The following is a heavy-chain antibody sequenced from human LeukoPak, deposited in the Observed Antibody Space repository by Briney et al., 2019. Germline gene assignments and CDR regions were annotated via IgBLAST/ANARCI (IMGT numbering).Heavy chain of an antibody. Sequence: ASVKVSCKVSGYTLTELSKHWLRQAPGKRLEWMGGFDPEDGETIYAQKFQGRVTMTEDTSTDTAYMELSSLRSEDTAVYYCATGLYSSSWYYHWGQGTVVTVSS. V-gene: IGHV1-24*01. D-gene: IGHD6-13*01. CDR3: ATGLYSSSWYYH. J-gene: IGHJ5*02. CDR2: FDPEDGET. CDR1: GYTLTELS.